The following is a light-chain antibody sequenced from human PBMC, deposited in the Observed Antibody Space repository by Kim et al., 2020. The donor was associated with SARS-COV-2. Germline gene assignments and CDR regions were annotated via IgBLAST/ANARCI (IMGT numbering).Light chain of an antibody. CDR2: AAS. J-gene: IGKJ4*01. Sequence: SASVGDSVTITCRASQDVRNWLAWYQQKPGKVPQLLIYAASKLQSGVPSRFSGSGSGTEFTLTINSLQPEDFATYYCQQANSFPLTFGGGTKVEI. V-gene: IGKV1-12*01. CDR3: QQANSFPLT. CDR1: QDVRNW.